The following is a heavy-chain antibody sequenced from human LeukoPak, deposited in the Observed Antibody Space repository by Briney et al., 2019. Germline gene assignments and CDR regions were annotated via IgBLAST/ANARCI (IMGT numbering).Heavy chain of an antibody. CDR2: IYYSGST. Sequence: IPSQTLSLTCTVSGGSISSSSYYWGWIRQPPGKGLAWLGSIYYSGSTYYNPSLKSRVTISVDTSKNQFSLKLSSVTAADTAVYYCARSSPNYDFGVWGKGTTVTVSS. D-gene: IGHD3-3*01. J-gene: IGHJ6*04. CDR1: GGSISSSSYY. V-gene: IGHV4-39*01. CDR3: ARSSPNYDFGV.